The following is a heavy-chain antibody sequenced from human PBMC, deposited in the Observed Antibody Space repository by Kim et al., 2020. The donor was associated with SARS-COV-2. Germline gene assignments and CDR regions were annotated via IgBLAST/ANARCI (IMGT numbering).Heavy chain of an antibody. D-gene: IGHD3-22*01. CDR3: AREHDSSGYYSYFDY. J-gene: IGHJ4*02. Sequence: SETLSLTCTVSGGSISSGGYYWSWIRQHPGKGLEWIGYIYYSGSTYYNPSLKSRVTISVDTSKNQFSLKLSSVTAADTAVYYCAREHDSSGYYSYFDYWGQGTLVTVSS. CDR2: IYYSGST. CDR1: GGSISSGGYY. V-gene: IGHV4-31*03.